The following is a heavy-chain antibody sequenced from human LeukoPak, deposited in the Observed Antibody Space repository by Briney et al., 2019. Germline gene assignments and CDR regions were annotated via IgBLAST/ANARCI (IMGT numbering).Heavy chain of an antibody. V-gene: IGHV4-39*01. CDR2: IYYSGST. D-gene: IGHD1-26*01. CDR3: ATLRTLGAPRPLDN. CDR1: GGSIIDSNYY. J-gene: IGHJ4*02. Sequence: SETLSLTCTVSGGSIIDSNYYWGWVRQPPGEGLEWIAMIYYSGSTYYNPSLKTRVTISVDTSKNQFSLNLSSATAADTAVYYCATLRTLGAPRPLDNWGQGTLVTVSS.